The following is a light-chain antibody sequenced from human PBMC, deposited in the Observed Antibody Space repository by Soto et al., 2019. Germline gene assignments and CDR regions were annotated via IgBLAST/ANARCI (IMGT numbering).Light chain of an antibody. CDR3: QQYNNWPPWT. J-gene: IGKJ1*01. V-gene: IGKV3-15*01. CDR2: GAS. CDR1: QSVSRN. Sequence: EMVMTQSPATLSVSPGERATLSCRASQSVSRNLAWCQKKPGQAPRLLTYGASTRATGLPARFSGSGSGTEFTLTISSLQSEDFAVYYCQQYNNWPPWTFGRGTKVEIK.